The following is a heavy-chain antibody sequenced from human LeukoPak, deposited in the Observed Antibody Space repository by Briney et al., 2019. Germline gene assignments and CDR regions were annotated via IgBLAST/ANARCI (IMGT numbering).Heavy chain of an antibody. CDR3: VRDRELAY. CDR1: GGSISSYY. D-gene: IGHD1-1*01. Sequence: SETLSLTCTVSGGSISSYYWSWIRQPAGKRLEWIGRISSSGSTNYNPSLKSRVTMSVDSSNNQFSLILISVTAADTAVYFCVRDRELAYWGQGILVTVSS. J-gene: IGHJ4*02. CDR2: ISSSGST. V-gene: IGHV4-4*07.